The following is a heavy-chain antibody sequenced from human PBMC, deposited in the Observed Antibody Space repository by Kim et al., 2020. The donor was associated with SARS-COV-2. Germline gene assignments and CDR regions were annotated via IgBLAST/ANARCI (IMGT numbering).Heavy chain of an antibody. CDR3: TKVRTNSYRDNPDY. CDR2: ISDSGSSN. CDR1: GFTFRNYA. Sequence: GGSLRLSCAASGFTFRNYAMAWVRRAPGKGLEWLSAISDSGSSNFYTDSVQGRFTISRDNSMNTLSLQIKQLRASDTAVYYCTKVRTNSYRDNPDYWGTGTLVTVSA. V-gene: IGHV3-23*01. D-gene: IGHD4-4*01. J-gene: IGHJ4*02.